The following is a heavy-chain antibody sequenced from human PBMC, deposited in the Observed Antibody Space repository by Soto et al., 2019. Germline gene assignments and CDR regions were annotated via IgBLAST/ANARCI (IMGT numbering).Heavy chain of an antibody. J-gene: IGHJ6*02. V-gene: IGHV1-58*01. Sequence: VKVSFKTSGFTFRSSAVQWVRQARGQRLEWIGWLVVGTGNTNYAQKFQQRVTISSDRSTNTVSMELSSLTSEDTAVYYCATGAYCSGGSCSDYYYYYYGMDLWGQGTTVTVSS. CDR1: GFTFRSSA. CDR3: ATGAYCSGGSCSDYYYYYYGMDL. CDR2: LVVGTGNT. D-gene: IGHD2-15*01.